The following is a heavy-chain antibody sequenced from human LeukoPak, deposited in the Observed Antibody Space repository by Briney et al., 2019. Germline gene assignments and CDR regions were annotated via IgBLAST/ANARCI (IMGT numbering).Heavy chain of an antibody. CDR1: GDSFSSHY. CDR3: ARDLVTVTKGFDI. V-gene: IGHV4-59*11. J-gene: IGHJ3*02. CDR2: ISYIGST. Sequence: SETLSLTCTVSGDSFSSHYWTWIRQPPGKGLEWIGYISYIGSTNYSPSLKSRVTISIDTSKNQFSLKLSSVTAADAAVYYCARDLVTVTKGFDIWGQGTMVSVSS. D-gene: IGHD4-17*01.